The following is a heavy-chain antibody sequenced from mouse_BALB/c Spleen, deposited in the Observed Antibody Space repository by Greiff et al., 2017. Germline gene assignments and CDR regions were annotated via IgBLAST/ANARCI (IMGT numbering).Heavy chain of an antibody. D-gene: IGHD2-2*01. Sequence: VKLVESGAELARPGASVKLSCKASGYTFTSYWMQWVKQRPGQGLEWIGAIYPGDGDTRYTQKFKGKATLTADKSSSTAYMQLSSLASEDSAVYYCARGNYGYDPDYWGQGTTLTVSS. CDR2: IYPGDGDT. CDR1: GYTFTSYW. V-gene: IGHV1-87*01. J-gene: IGHJ2*01. CDR3: ARGNYGYDPDY.